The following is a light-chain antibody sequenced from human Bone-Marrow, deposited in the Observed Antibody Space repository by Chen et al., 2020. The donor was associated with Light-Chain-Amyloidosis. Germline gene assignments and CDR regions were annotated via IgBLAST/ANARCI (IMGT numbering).Light chain of an antibody. J-gene: IGLJ1*01. CDR2: EVI. CDR3: YTYAGSATFV. Sequence: QSALTHPASVSGSPGQSITIPCTGTSSNVGDYSLVSWYQQHPGKAPKLILYEVIQRPSGVSSRFSGSMSGNTASLTISGLQTEDEADYFCYTYAGSATFVFGSATTVTVL. CDR1: SSNVGDYSL. V-gene: IGLV2-23*02.